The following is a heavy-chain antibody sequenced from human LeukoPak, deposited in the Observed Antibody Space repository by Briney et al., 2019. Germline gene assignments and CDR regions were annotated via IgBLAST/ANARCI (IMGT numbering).Heavy chain of an antibody. Sequence: ASVKVSCKASGYTFISYGISWVRQAPGQGLEWMGLINPTGTSTNYAQKFRGRVIMTRDTSTTTVYMELSSLRSEDTAVYYCAREESGGYFDYWGQGTLVTVSS. V-gene: IGHV1-46*01. CDR1: GYTFISYG. D-gene: IGHD2-8*02. J-gene: IGHJ4*02. CDR3: AREESGGYFDY. CDR2: INPTGTST.